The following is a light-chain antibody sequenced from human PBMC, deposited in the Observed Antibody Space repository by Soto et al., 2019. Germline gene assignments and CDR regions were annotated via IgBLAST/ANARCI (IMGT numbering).Light chain of an antibody. CDR2: YAS. Sequence: EIVLTQSPATLSLSPGERSTLSCSSSQSINRYLAWYQQKPGQAPRLLIYYASNRAAGIPARFSGSGSGTDFTLTISSLEPEDFAVYYCQQRSNWPPITFGQGTRLEIK. CDR1: QSINRY. J-gene: IGKJ5*01. CDR3: QQRSNWPPIT. V-gene: IGKV3-11*01.